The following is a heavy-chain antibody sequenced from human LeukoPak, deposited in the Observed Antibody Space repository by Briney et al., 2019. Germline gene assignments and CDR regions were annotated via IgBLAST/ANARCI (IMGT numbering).Heavy chain of an antibody. J-gene: IGHJ4*02. D-gene: IGHD4-11*01. Sequence: GESLRLSCVVSGIKFSDAWMSWVRQAPGKGLEWVGRIKSRGGGGTADYAAPVKGRFTISRDDSENTVYLLMDSLQTEDTAAYYCTWMTTIVTVDFWGQGTLVTVSS. CDR2: IKSRGGGGTA. CDR1: GIKFSDAW. CDR3: TWMTTIVTVDF. V-gene: IGHV3-15*01.